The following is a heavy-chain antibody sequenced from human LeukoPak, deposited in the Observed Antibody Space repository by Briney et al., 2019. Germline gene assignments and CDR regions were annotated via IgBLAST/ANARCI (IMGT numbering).Heavy chain of an antibody. D-gene: IGHD3-22*01. CDR2: INHSGST. J-gene: IGHJ4*02. Sequence: PSETLSLTCAVYGGSFSGYYWSWIRQPPGGGLEWIGEINHSGSTSYNPSLKSRVTISLDTSKNQFSLKLSSVTAADTAVYYCARATLDSSGYPFDYWGQGTLVTVSS. CDR3: ARATLDSSGYPFDY. CDR1: GGSFSGYY. V-gene: IGHV4-34*01.